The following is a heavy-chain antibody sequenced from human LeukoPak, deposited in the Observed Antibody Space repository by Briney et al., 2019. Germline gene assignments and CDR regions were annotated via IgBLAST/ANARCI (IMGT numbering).Heavy chain of an antibody. CDR2: ISGSGGST. D-gene: IGHD5-12*01. J-gene: IGHJ4*02. CDR1: GFTFSSYA. Sequence: GGSLTLSCAAPGFTFSSYAMSWVRQAPGKGLEWGSAISGSGGSTYYADSVKGRFTISRYNSKNTLYLQMNSLRAEDTAVYYCAKSGNSGEPFFDYWGQGTLVTVSS. V-gene: IGHV3-23*01. CDR3: AKSGNSGEPFFDY.